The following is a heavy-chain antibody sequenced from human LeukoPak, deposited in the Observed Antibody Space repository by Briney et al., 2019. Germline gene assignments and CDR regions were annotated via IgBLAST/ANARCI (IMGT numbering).Heavy chain of an antibody. D-gene: IGHD2-2*01. CDR3: AKVSGQLLWVFPLDY. CDR2: ISGGGGST. J-gene: IGHJ4*02. CDR1: GFTFSSYA. V-gene: IGHV3-23*01. Sequence: GGSLRLSCAASGFTFSSYAMSWVRQAPGKGLEWVSGISGGGGSTYYADSVKGRFTISRDTSKNTLYLQMNSLRAEDTAVYYCAKVSGQLLWVFPLDYWGQGTLVTVSS.